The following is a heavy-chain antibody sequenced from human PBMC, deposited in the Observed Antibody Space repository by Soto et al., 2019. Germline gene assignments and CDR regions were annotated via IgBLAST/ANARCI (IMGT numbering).Heavy chain of an antibody. CDR1: GGSISSSNW. CDR3: ARVYMVRGTIIRYFDY. D-gene: IGHD3-10*01. J-gene: IGHJ4*02. V-gene: IGHV4-4*02. CDR2: IYHSGST. Sequence: QVQLQESGPGLVKPSGTLSLTCAVSGGSISSSNWWSWVRQPPGKGLEWIGKIYHSGSTNYNPSLKSRVTISVDKSKNQFSLKLRSVTAADTAVYYCARVYMVRGTIIRYFDYWGQGTLVTVSS.